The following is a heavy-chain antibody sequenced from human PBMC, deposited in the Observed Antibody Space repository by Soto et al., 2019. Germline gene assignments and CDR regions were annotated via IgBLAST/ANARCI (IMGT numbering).Heavy chain of an antibody. D-gene: IGHD2-15*01. CDR1: GLTFSLYG. V-gene: IGHV3-30*18. CDR3: AKGRDSTLLRWQYFDN. CDR2: ISYEGRNK. Sequence: QAGGSLRLSCAVSGLTFSLYGMHWVRQAPGKGLEWVAFISYEGRNKYYADSVKGRFTISRDNSKNTLSLQLDSLRPEDTAVYYCAKGRDSTLLRWQYFDNWGQGTQVTVSS. J-gene: IGHJ4*02.